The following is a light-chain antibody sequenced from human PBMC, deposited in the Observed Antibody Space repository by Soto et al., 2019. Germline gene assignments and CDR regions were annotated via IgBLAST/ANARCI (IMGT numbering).Light chain of an antibody. CDR2: GNS. V-gene: IGLV1-40*01. CDR3: QSYDCSLSGPDVI. J-gene: IGLJ2*01. CDR1: SSNIGAGYD. Sequence: QSVLTQPPSVSGAPGQRVTISCTGSSSNIGAGYDVHWYQQLPGTAPKLLIYGNSNRPSGDPDRFSGSKSGTSASLAITGLQAEDVADYYCQSYDCSLSGPDVIFGGGTKLTVL.